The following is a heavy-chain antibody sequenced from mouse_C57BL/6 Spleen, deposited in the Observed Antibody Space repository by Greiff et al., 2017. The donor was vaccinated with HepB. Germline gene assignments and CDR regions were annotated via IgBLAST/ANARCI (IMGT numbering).Heavy chain of an antibody. Sequence: EVQLQESGPGLVKPSQSLSLTCSVTGYSITSGYYWNWIRQFPGNKLEWMGYISYDGSNNYNPSLKNRISITRDTSKNQFFLKLNSVTTEDTATYYCARDGDYDYDGVAYWGQGTLVTVSA. CDR1: GYSITSGYY. V-gene: IGHV3-6*01. CDR2: ISYDGSN. CDR3: ARDGDYDYDGVAY. D-gene: IGHD2-4*01. J-gene: IGHJ3*01.